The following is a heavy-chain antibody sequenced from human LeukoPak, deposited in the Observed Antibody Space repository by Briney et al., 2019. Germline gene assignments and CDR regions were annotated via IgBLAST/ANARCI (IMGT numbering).Heavy chain of an antibody. J-gene: IGHJ6*03. D-gene: IGHD7-27*01. Sequence: EASVKVSCKASGYTFTGYYMHWVRQAPGQGLEWMGWINPNSGGTNYAQKFQGRVTMTRDTSISTAYMELSRLRSDDTAVYYCARGSFQKALGYYTDVWGKGTTVTVSS. V-gene: IGHV1-2*02. CDR3: ARGSFQKALGYYTDV. CDR2: INPNSGGT. CDR1: GYTFTGYY.